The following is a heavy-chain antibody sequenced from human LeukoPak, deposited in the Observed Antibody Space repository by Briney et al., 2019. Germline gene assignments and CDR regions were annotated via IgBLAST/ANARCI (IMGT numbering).Heavy chain of an antibody. Sequence: GGSLRLSCAASGFTFSDYAMTWVRQAPGKGLEWASVISGSGESTNYADSVRGRFTISRDNVHNTLYLQMHSLRAEDTAIYFCARKECGSTSCYTRECFQYWGQGTLVTVSS. D-gene: IGHD2-2*02. V-gene: IGHV3-23*01. J-gene: IGHJ1*01. CDR2: ISGSGEST. CDR3: ARKECGSTSCYTRECFQY. CDR1: GFTFSDYA.